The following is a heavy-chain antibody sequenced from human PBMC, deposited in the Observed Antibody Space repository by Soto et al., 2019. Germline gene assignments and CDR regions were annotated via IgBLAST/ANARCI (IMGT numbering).Heavy chain of an antibody. D-gene: IGHD6-13*01. CDR1: GGTFSSYA. V-gene: IGHV1-69*13. CDR2: IIPIFGTA. J-gene: IGHJ6*02. Sequence: SVKVSCKASGGTFSSYAVSWVRQAPGQGLEWMGGIIPIFGTANYAQKFQGRVTITADESTSTAYMELSSLRSEDTAVYYCARDGAAAGTGYGMDVWGQGTTVTVSS. CDR3: ARDGAAAGTGYGMDV.